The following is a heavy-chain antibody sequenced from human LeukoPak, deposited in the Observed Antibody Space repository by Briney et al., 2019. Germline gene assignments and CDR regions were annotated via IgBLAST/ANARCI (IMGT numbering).Heavy chain of an antibody. CDR1: GGSISSYY. V-gene: IGHV4-59*08. J-gene: IGHJ4*02. D-gene: IGHD4-17*01. Sequence: SETLSLTCTVSGGSISSYYWSWIRQPPGKGLEWIGYIYYSGSTNYNPSLKSRVTISVDTSKNQFSLKLSSVTAADTAVYYCYGMTTVTTGSDYWGQGTLVTVSS. CDR3: YGMTTVTTGSDY. CDR2: IYYSGST.